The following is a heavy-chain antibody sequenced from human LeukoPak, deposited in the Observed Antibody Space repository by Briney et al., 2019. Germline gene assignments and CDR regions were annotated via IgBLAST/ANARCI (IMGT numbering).Heavy chain of an antibody. CDR2: IYADGTT. CDR3: ARAQLASGTDY. CDR1: GFTVRYNS. Sequence: GGSLRLSCAASGFTVRYNSMTWVRQAPGKGLEWVSTIYADGTTYYSDSMKGRFTISRDNSKNTLDLQMNSLRAEDTAVYYCARAQLASGTDYWGQGTLVTVSS. V-gene: IGHV3-53*01. J-gene: IGHJ4*02. D-gene: IGHD3-3*02.